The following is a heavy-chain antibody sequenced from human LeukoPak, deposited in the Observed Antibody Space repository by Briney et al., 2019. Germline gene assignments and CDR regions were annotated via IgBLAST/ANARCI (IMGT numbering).Heavy chain of an antibody. V-gene: IGHV4-61*02. D-gene: IGHD3-16*01. J-gene: IGHJ4*02. Sequence: SETLSLTCTVSGGSISSDRFSWTWVRQPAGKGLEWIGRIKSSNTNYNPSLKSRVSISLDTSTNQFSLKLSSLTAADTAVYYCARVPDWTYVPDYWGQGTLVTVS. CDR1: GGSISSDRFS. CDR3: ARVPDWTYVPDY. CDR2: IKSSNT.